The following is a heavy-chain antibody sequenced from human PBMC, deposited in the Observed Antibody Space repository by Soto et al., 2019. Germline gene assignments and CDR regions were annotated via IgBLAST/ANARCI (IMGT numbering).Heavy chain of an antibody. J-gene: IGHJ4*02. Sequence: GGSLRLSCAASGFTFSNAWMNWVRQAPGKGLEWVGRIKSKTDGGTTDYPAPLKGRFTISRDDSKNTLYLQMNSLKTEDTAVYYCTTFPHCTNGVCYSDYWGQGTLVTVSS. D-gene: IGHD2-8*01. CDR1: GFTFSNAW. CDR3: TTFPHCTNGVCYSDY. V-gene: IGHV3-15*07. CDR2: IKSKTDGGTT.